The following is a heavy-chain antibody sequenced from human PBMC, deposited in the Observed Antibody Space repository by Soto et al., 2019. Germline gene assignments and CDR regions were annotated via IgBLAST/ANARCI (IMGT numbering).Heavy chain of an antibody. CDR2: IYYSGST. V-gene: IGHV4-39*01. CDR1: GGSISSSSYY. Sequence: PSETLSLTCTVSGGSISSSSYYWGWIRQPPGKGLEWIGSIYYSGSTYYNPSLKSRVTISVDTSKNQFSLKLSSVTAADTAVYYCARHYIGQSGYDPTLGVIDYWGQGTLVTVSS. J-gene: IGHJ4*02. D-gene: IGHD5-12*01. CDR3: ARHYIGQSGYDPTLGVIDY.